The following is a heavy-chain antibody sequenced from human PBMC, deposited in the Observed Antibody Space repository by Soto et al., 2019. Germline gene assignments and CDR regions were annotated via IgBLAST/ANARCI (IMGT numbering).Heavy chain of an antibody. CDR3: ARRWIKRWFLPYGMDV. V-gene: IGHV4-34*01. D-gene: IGHD5-18*01. CDR2: INHSGST. Sequence: SETLSLTCAVYGGSFSGYYWSWIRQPPGKGLEWIGEINHSGSTNYNPSLKSRVTISVDTSKNQFSLKLSSVTAADTAVYYCARRWIKRWFLPYGMDVWGQGTTVTVTS. CDR1: GGSFSGYY. J-gene: IGHJ6*02.